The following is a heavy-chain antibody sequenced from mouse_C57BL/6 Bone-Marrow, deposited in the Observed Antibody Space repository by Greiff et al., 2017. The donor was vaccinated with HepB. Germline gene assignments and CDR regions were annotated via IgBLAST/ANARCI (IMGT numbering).Heavy chain of an antibody. CDR1: GYTFTSYW. Sequence: VQLQQPGAELVKPGASVKLSCKASGYTFTSYWMQWVKQRPGQGLEWIGEIDPSDSYTNYNQKFNGKATLTVDTSSSTAYMQLSSLTSEDSAVYYCARPLLDYWGQGTTLTVSS. V-gene: IGHV1-50*01. CDR3: ARPLLDY. J-gene: IGHJ2*01. CDR2: IDPSDSYT.